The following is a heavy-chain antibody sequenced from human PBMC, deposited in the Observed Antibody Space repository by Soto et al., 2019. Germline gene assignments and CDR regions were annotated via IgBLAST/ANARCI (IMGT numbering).Heavy chain of an antibody. CDR3: EKQVYGGNSYPFGS. D-gene: IGHD4-17*01. J-gene: IGHJ4*02. V-gene: IGHV3-23*01. CDR1: GFTFSDFA. Sequence: VSLRLSCRGSGFTFSDFAMNWVRQAPNKGLEWVSTMTGSGDTTYYAESVKGRFTISRDNSKNTLFLHMTALRADDTAIYFCEKQVYGGNSYPFGSWGKGTLVTVPQ. CDR2: MTGSGDTT.